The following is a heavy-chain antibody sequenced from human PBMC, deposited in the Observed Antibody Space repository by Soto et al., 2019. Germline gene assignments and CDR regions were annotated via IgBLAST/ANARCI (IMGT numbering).Heavy chain of an antibody. V-gene: IGHV1-2*04. CDR1: GYTFTGYY. J-gene: IGHJ6*02. Sequence: ASVKVSCKASGYTFTGYYMHWVRQAPGQGLEWMGWINPNSGGTNYAQKFQGWVTMTRDTSISTAYMELSRLRSDDTAVYYCARGALYSSSAGYYYYGMDVWGQGTTVTVSS. D-gene: IGHD6-6*01. CDR2: INPNSGGT. CDR3: ARGALYSSSAGYYYYGMDV.